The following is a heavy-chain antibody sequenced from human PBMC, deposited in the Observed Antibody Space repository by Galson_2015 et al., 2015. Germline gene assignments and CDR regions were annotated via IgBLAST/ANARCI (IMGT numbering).Heavy chain of an antibody. CDR1: GFTVSSNY. D-gene: IGHD2-2*01. V-gene: IGHV3-53*01. Sequence: SLRLSCAASGFTVSSNYMSWVRQAPGKGLEWVSGIYSGGSTYYADTAKGRLTITSDNSKNTLYLQMNSLRAEDTAVYYCARDRVESQLPHYYYYGRDVWGQGTTVTVSS. CDR3: ARDRVESQLPHYYYYGRDV. J-gene: IGHJ6*02. CDR2: IYSGGST.